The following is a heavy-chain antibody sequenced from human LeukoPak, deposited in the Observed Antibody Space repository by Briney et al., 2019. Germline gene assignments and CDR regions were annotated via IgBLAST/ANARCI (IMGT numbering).Heavy chain of an antibody. CDR1: GGSISSSSYY. Sequence: PSETLSLACTVSGGSISSSSYYWGWIRQPPGTGLEWIGSIYYSGSTYYNPSLKSRVTISVDTSKNQFSLKLSSVTAADTAVYYCARGGGSGSSTLYYFDYWGQGTLVTVSS. CDR3: ARGGGSGSSTLYYFDY. J-gene: IGHJ4*02. V-gene: IGHV4-39*07. D-gene: IGHD3-10*01. CDR2: IYYSGST.